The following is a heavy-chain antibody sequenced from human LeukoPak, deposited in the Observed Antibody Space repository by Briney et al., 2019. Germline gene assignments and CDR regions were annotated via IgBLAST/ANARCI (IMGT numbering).Heavy chain of an antibody. J-gene: IGHJ3*02. D-gene: IGHD6-13*01. Sequence: ASVKVSCKASGGTFSSYAISWVRQAPGQGLEWMGGIIPIFGTANYAQKFQGRVTITADESTSTAYMELSSLRSEDTAVYYCARDNGIAARFDAFDIWGQGTMVTVSS. V-gene: IGHV1-69*13. CDR3: ARDNGIAARFDAFDI. CDR1: GGTFSSYA. CDR2: IIPIFGTA.